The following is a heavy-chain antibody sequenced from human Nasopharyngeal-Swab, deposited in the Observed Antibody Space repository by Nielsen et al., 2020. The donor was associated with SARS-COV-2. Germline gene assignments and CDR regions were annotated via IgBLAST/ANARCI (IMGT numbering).Heavy chain of an antibody. D-gene: IGHD6-19*01. V-gene: IGHV2-5*02. Sequence: WIRQPPGKALECLALIYWDDDKRYNPSLKNRLTITKDTSNNEVVLTMTNTDPVDAASYFCALRQVGSGGWDVGVFDYWGLGTLVTVSS. J-gene: IGHJ4*02. CDR3: ALRQVGSGGWDVGVFDY. CDR2: IYWDDDK.